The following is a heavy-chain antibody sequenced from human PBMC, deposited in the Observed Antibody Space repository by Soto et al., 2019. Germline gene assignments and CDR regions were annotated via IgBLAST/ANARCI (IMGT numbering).Heavy chain of an antibody. CDR2: VIPIFGTP. V-gene: IGHV1-69*01. CDR3: ARSQGGSSSLDIYYYSYYGMDV. Sequence: QVQLVQSGAEVKKPGSSVKVSCKAPGGTFSTYAISWVRQAPGQGLEWMGGVIPIFGTPKYAQKFQGRVTITEDESTSTGYMELRSLRSEDTAVYYCARSQGGSSSLDIYYYSYYGMDVWGQGTTVTVSS. J-gene: IGHJ6*02. CDR1: GGTFSTYA. D-gene: IGHD2-15*01.